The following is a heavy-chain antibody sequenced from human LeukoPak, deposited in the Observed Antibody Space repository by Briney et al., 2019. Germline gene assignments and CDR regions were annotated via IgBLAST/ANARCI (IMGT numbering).Heavy chain of an antibody. CDR1: GGSISSCGYY. J-gene: IGHJ4*02. CDR3: ARDWGGGGSFDY. D-gene: IGHD3-10*01. V-gene: IGHV4-31*03. CDR2: IYYSGST. Sequence: SQTLSLTCTVSGGSISSCGYYWSWIRQHPGKGLEWIGYIYYSGSTYYNPSLKSRVTISVYTSKNQFSLKLSSVTDADTAVYYCARDWGGGGSFDYWGQGTLVTVSS.